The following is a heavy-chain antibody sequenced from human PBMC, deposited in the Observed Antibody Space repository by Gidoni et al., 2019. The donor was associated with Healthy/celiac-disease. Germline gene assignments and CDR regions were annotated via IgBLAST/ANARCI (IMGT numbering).Heavy chain of an antibody. Sequence: QVQLVESGGGVVQPGRSLRLSCAASGFTFSSYGMHWVRQAPGKGLEWVAVIWYDGSNKYYADSVKGRFTISRDNSKNTLYLQMNSLRAEDTAVYYCAIGRQLGYFDYWGQGTLVTVSS. D-gene: IGHD1-1*01. J-gene: IGHJ4*02. CDR1: GFTFSSYG. V-gene: IGHV3-33*01. CDR3: AIGRQLGYFDY. CDR2: IWYDGSNK.